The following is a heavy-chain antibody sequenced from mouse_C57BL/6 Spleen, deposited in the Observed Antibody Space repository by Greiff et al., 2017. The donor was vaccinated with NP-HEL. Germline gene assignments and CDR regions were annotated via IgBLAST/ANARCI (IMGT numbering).Heavy chain of an antibody. V-gene: IGHV5-4*01. CDR2: ISDGGSYT. Sequence: EVKLMESGGGLVKPGGSLKLSCAASGFTFSSYAMSWVRQTPEKRLEWVATISDGGSYTYYPANVKGRFTISRDNAKNNLYLQMSHLKSEDTAMYYCARDNDYESLTWFAYWGQGTLVSVSA. J-gene: IGHJ3*01. D-gene: IGHD2-4*01. CDR1: GFTFSSYA. CDR3: ARDNDYESLTWFAY.